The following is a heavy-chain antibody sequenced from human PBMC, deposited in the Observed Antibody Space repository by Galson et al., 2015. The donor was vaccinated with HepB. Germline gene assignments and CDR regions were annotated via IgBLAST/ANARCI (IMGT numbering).Heavy chain of an antibody. D-gene: IGHD3-3*01. CDR2: ISWNGDNI. Sequence: SLRLSCAASGFTFGDYAMHWVRQAPGKGLEWVSGISWNGDNIGYADSVEGRFTISRDNAKKSLYVQMNSLRAEDTALYYCAKDLGLDGLFGVVSWSLPFGDHWGQGTLVTVSS. V-gene: IGHV3-9*01. CDR3: AKDLGLDGLFGVVSWSLPFGDH. CDR1: GFTFGDYA. J-gene: IGHJ4*02.